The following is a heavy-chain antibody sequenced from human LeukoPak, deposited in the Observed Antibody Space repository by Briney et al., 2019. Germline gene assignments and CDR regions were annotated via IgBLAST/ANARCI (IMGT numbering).Heavy chain of an antibody. CDR1: GFTFSSYS. CDR2: IYSGGST. CDR3: AKCGGDCYHGAFDI. J-gene: IGHJ3*02. Sequence: PGGSLRLSCAASGFTFSSYSMNWVRQAPGKGLEWVSVIYSGGSTYYADSVKGRFTISRDNSKNTLYPQMNSLRAEDTAVYYCAKCGGDCYHGAFDIWGQGTMVTVSS. D-gene: IGHD2-21*02. V-gene: IGHV3-53*01.